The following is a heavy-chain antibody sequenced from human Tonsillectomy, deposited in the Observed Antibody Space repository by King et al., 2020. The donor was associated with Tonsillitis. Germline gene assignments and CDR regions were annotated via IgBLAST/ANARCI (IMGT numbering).Heavy chain of an antibody. CDR3: ARVGYCSSTSCYVGSSWKGHFDY. V-gene: IGHV3-20*04. Sequence: VQLVESGGGVVRPGGSLRLSGAASGFTFDDYGMSWVRQAPGKGLEWVSGINWNGGSTGYADAVKGRFTISRDNAKNSLYLQMNSLRAEDTALYYCARVGYCSSTSCYVGSSWKGHFDYWGQGTLVTVSS. CDR2: INWNGGST. J-gene: IGHJ4*02. CDR1: GFTFDDYG. D-gene: IGHD2-2*03.